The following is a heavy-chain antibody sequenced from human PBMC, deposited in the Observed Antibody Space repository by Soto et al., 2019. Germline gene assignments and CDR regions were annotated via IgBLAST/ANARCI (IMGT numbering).Heavy chain of an antibody. CDR2: IFSNDEK. CDR3: ARLDSSRWSLYYFHY. Sequence: QVTLKESGPVLVKPTETLTLTCTVSGFSLSNARMGVSWIRQPPGKALEWLAHIFSNDEKSYSTSLKSRLTISNDTSKSQVVLTITNMDPVDTATYYCARLDSSRWSLYYFHYWGQGTLVTVSS. CDR1: GFSLSNARMG. D-gene: IGHD6-13*01. J-gene: IGHJ4*02. V-gene: IGHV2-26*01.